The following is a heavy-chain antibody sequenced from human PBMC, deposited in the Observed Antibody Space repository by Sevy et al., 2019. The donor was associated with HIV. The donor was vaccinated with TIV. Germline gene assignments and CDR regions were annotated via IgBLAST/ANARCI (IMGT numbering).Heavy chain of an antibody. Sequence: GGSLRLSCAASGFTFGNHAIHWVRQAPGKGLEWVAIISFDGRNEHYAGSVKGRFTISRDNSKNTLYLQMNSLRAEDTAVYYCARGRGDIVVVPAAMTGYYGMDVWGQGTTVTVSS. V-gene: IGHV3-30*04. CDR3: ARGRGDIVVVPAAMTGYYGMDV. CDR1: GFTFGNHA. J-gene: IGHJ6*02. D-gene: IGHD2-2*01. CDR2: ISFDGRNE.